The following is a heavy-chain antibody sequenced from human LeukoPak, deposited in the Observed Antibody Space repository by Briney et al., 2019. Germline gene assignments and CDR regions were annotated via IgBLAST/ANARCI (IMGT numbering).Heavy chain of an antibody. CDR3: ATDTPKYYYGSGSYHSY. D-gene: IGHD3-10*01. J-gene: IGHJ4*02. CDR1: GYTLAELS. V-gene: IGHV1-24*01. CDR2: FDPEDGET. Sequence: VSVKVSCKVSGYTLAELSMHWVRQAPGKGLEWMGGFDPEDGETIYAQKFQGRVTMTEDTSTDTAYMELSSLRSEDTAVYYCATDTPKYYYGSGSYHSYWGQGTLVTVSS.